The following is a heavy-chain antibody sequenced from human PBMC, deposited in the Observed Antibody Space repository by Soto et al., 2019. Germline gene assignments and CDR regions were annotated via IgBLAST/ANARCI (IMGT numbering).Heavy chain of an antibody. V-gene: IGHV4-59*08. CDR2: IYNSGST. CDR3: ASMGYHYGSGSYPLDY. Sequence: WTWIRQPPGKGLEWIGFIYNSGSTHYNPSLRSRVTRSVDTSKNQFSLKLRSVTAADTAVYYCASMGYHYGSGSYPLDYWGQGTLVTVSS. D-gene: IGHD3-10*01. J-gene: IGHJ4*02.